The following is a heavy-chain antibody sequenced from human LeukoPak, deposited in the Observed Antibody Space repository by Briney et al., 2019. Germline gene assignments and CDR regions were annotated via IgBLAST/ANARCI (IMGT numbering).Heavy chain of an antibody. CDR1: GYTFTSYY. CDR2: INPSGGST. V-gene: IGHV1-46*01. D-gene: IGHD3-10*01. CDR3: ARSPGAYGSGSYFRPNNWFDP. J-gene: IGHJ5*02. Sequence: ASVKVSCKASGYTFTSYYMHWVRQAPGQGLEWMGIINPSGGSTSYAQKFQGRVTMTRDMSTSTVYMELSSLRSEDTAVYYCARSPGAYGSGSYFRPNNWFDPWGQGTPVTVSS.